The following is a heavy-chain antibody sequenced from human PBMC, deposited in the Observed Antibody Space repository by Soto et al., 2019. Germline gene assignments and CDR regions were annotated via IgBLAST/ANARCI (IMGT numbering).Heavy chain of an antibody. D-gene: IGHD6-13*01. J-gene: IGHJ5*02. V-gene: IGHV1-69*05. CDR3: ASHSSSQEGFDP. Sequence: SVKVSCKASGGTFSSYAISWVRQAPGQGLEWMGGIIPIFGTANYAQKFQGRVTMTRDESTSIVYMELSSLRSEDTAVYYCASHSSSQEGFDPWGQGTLVTAPQ. CDR2: IIPIFGTA. CDR1: GGTFSSYA.